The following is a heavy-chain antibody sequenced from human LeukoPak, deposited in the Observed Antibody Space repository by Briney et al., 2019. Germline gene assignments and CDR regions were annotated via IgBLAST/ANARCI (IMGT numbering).Heavy chain of an antibody. D-gene: IGHD1-26*01. V-gene: IGHV3-30*04. CDR3: ARVVERIVGATNIDY. CDR2: ISYDGSNK. J-gene: IGHJ4*02. CDR1: GFTFSSYA. Sequence: PGGSLRLSCAASGFTFSSYALHWVRQAPGKGLEWVAVISYDGSNKYYADSVKGRFTISRDNSKNTLYLQMNSLRAEDTAVYYCARVVERIVGATNIDYWGQGTLVTVSS.